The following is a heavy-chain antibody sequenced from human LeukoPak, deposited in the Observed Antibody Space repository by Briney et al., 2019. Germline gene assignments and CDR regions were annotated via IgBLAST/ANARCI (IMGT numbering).Heavy chain of an antibody. CDR1: GFTFSSYD. V-gene: IGHV3-23*01. CDR3: ARDPYCSGGSCYSGGWFDP. CDR2: ISGSGGST. Sequence: GGSLRLSCAASGFTFSSYDMSWVRQAQGKGLEWVSRISGSGGSTYYADSVKGRFNTSRDNSKNTLYLQMNSLRAEDTAVYYCARDPYCSGGSCYSGGWFDPWGQGTLVTVSS. D-gene: IGHD2-15*01. J-gene: IGHJ5*02.